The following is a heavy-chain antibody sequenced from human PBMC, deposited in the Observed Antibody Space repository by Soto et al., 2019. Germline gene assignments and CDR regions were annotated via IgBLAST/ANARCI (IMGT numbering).Heavy chain of an antibody. CDR1: GFTLSDHY. CDR3: VRLSPPSSRWLFDF. J-gene: IGHJ4*02. V-gene: IGHV3-72*01. Sequence: EVQLVDSGGGLVQPGGSLRLSCAASGFTLSDHYMDWVRQAPGKGLEWVGRSRNKANSYSTDYAASGKGRFTISRVDSTSSLYLQMTSLKTADTAVYCCVRLSPPSSRWLFDFWGQGALVTVSS. CDR2: SRNKANSYST. D-gene: IGHD6-13*01.